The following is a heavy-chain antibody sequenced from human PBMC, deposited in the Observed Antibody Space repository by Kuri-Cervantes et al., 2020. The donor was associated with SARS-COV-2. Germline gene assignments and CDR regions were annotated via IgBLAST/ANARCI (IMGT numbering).Heavy chain of an antibody. D-gene: IGHD2-21*02. CDR1: GFTFSDYY. V-gene: IGHV3-11*04. J-gene: IGHJ6*03. CDR3: ARDMTADYFYFQYMDV. Sequence: GESLKISCAASGFTFSDYYMSWIRQAPGKGLEWVSYISSSGSTIYYADSVKGRFTISRDNAKNSLYLQMNSLRAEDTAVYFCARDMTADYFYFQYMDVWGKGTTVTVSS. CDR2: ISSSGSTI.